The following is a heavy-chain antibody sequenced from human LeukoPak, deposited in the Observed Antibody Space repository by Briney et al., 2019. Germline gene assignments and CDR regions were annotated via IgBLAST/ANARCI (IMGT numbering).Heavy chain of an antibody. J-gene: IGHJ4*02. Sequence: GASVKVSCKASGGTFSSYAISWVRQAPGQGLEWMGGIIPIFGTANYAQKFQGRVTITTDESTSTAYMELSSLRSEDTAVYYCAGGPTVSAAGTQFDYWGQGTLVTVSS. CDR3: AGGPTVSAAGTQFDY. D-gene: IGHD6-13*01. CDR1: GGTFSSYA. CDR2: IIPIFGTA. V-gene: IGHV1-69*05.